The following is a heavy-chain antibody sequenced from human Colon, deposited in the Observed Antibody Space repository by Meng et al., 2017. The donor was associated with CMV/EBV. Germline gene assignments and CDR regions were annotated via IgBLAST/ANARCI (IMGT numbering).Heavy chain of an antibody. CDR2: ISGSGDST. V-gene: IGHV3-23*01. J-gene: IGHJ5*02. CDR3: TKDPVTSGWDT. D-gene: IGHD6-19*01. CDR1: GFTFSNSD. Sequence: GESLKISCAASGFTFSNSDMNWVRQAPGKGLEWVSTISGSGDSTYYADSVKGRFTISRDNSKNTLYLQMNSLRTEDAALYYCTKDPVTSGWDTWGQGTLVTVSS.